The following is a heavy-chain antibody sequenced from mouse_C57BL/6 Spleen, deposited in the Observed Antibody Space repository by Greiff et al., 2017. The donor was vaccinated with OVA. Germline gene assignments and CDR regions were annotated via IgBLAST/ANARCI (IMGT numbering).Heavy chain of an antibody. J-gene: IGHJ2*01. V-gene: IGHV5-17*01. Sequence: EVKLVESGGGLVKPGGSLKLSCAASGFTFSDYGMHWVRQAPEKGLEWVAYISSGSSTIYYADTVKGRFTISRDNAKNTLFLQMTSLRSEDTAMYYCARSPLYYGSSYVDYWGQGTTLTVSS. CDR2: ISSGSSTI. CDR3: ARSPLYYGSSYVDY. D-gene: IGHD1-1*01. CDR1: GFTFSDYG.